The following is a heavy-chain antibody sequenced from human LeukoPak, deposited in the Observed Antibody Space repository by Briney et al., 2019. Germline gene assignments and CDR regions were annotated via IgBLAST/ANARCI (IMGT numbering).Heavy chain of an antibody. V-gene: IGHV3-74*01. J-gene: IGHJ5*02. Sequence: GGSLRLSCAASGFTFSSYWMHWVRQAPGKGLVWVSRINNDGSSTSYADSVKGRFTISRDNAKNTLYLQMNSLRAEDTAVYYCAPTDDGVKGNWFDPWGQGTLVTVSS. D-gene: IGHD4-23*01. CDR1: GFTFSSYW. CDR3: APTDDGVKGNWFDP. CDR2: INNDGSST.